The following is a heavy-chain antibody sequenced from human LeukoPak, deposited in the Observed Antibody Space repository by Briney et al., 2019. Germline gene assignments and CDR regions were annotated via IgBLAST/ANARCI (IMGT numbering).Heavy chain of an antibody. Sequence: PGGSLRLSCAASGFTLSNYVMHWVRQAPGKGLEWVAVISNDGSKKYHADSVKGRFTISRDNSENTLYLQMDNLRAEDSALYFCARSRDGYNLLDFWGQGTLVTVSS. CDR3: ARSRDGYNLLDF. J-gene: IGHJ4*02. CDR2: ISNDGSKK. D-gene: IGHD5-24*01. CDR1: GFTLSNYV. V-gene: IGHV3-30*03.